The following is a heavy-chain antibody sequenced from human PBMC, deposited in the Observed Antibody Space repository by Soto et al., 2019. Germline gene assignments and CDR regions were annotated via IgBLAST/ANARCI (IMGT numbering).Heavy chain of an antibody. Sequence: QVQLVQSGAEVKKPGSSVKVSCMTSRGTFDRSAINWVRQAPGHGLEWLGGLVPQCGTTNYAKKFQDRVTIAADESTNTTSMELRGRTSDDTAVYYCARQQRDTPIVPFDDLGQGTLVTVSS. CDR2: LVPQCGTT. CDR1: RGTFDRSA. D-gene: IGHD6-25*01. J-gene: IGHJ4*02. CDR3: ARQQRDTPIVPFDD. V-gene: IGHV1-69*01.